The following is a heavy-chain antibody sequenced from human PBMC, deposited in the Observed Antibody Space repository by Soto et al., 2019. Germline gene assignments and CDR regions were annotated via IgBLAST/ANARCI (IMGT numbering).Heavy chain of an antibody. Sequence: QVQLVESGGGVVQPGRSLRLSCAASGFTFSSYGMHWVRQAPGKGLEWVAVISYDGSNKYYADSVKGRFTISRDNSKNTLYLQMNSLRAEGTAVYYCARGAAGYWGQGTLVTVSS. CDR1: GFTFSSYG. J-gene: IGHJ4*02. CDR2: ISYDGSNK. D-gene: IGHD1-26*01. V-gene: IGHV3-30*03. CDR3: ARGAAGY.